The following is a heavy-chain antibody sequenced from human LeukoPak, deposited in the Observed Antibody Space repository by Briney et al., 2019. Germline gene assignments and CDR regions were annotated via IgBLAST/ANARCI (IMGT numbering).Heavy chain of an antibody. CDR2: IDPSDSYT. V-gene: IGHV5-10-1*01. CDR3: ASRGYSYGRDFDY. Sequence: GESLKISCKGSGYSFTSYWISWVRQMPRKGLEWMGRIDPSDSYTNYSPSFQGHVTISADKSISTAYLQWSSLKASDTAMYYCASRGYSYGRDFDYWGQGTLVTVSS. CDR1: GYSFTSYW. J-gene: IGHJ4*02. D-gene: IGHD5-18*01.